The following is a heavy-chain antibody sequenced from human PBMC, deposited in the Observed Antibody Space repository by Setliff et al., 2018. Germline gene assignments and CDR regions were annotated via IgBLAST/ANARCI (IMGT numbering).Heavy chain of an antibody. Sequence: SLRLSCAASGFSFSSNIMNWVRQAPGKGLEWVSYISGSGSTIYYADSVKGRFTIPRDNAKTSLYLQMNSLRADDTAVYYCARLRAPGSHGLDPWGQGTLVTVSS. V-gene: IGHV3-48*01. CDR3: ARLRAPGSHGLDP. J-gene: IGHJ5*02. CDR2: ISGSGSTI. CDR1: GFSFSSNI. D-gene: IGHD3-10*01.